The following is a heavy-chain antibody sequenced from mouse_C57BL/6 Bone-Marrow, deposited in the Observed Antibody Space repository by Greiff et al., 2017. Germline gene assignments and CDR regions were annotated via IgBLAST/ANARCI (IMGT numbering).Heavy chain of an antibody. CDR1: GSNIKNSY. CDR3: ATKGHFYYRSEGAMDY. V-gene: IGHV14-3*01. CDR2: IDPANGNT. D-gene: IGHD2-14*01. Sequence: VQLQQSVAELVRPGASVKLSCTASGSNIKNSYMNWVKQRPEQGLEWIGRIDPANGNTKYAPKFQGKATITADTSSNTAYLQLSSLTSEHTAVYYGATKGHFYYRSEGAMDYWGQGTSVTVSS. J-gene: IGHJ4*01.